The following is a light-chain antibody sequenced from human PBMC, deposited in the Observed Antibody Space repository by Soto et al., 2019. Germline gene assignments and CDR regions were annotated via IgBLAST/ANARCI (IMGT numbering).Light chain of an antibody. CDR2: EVS. CDR3: SSYTSSSTLV. J-gene: IGLJ2*01. V-gene: IGLV2-14*01. CDR1: SSDVGGYNY. Sequence: QSALTQPASVSGSPGQSITISCTGTSSDVGGYNYVSWYQQRPGIAPKLMISEVSNRPSGVSNRFSGSKSGNTASLTISGLQAEDEADYYCSSYTSSSTLVFGGGTKLTVL.